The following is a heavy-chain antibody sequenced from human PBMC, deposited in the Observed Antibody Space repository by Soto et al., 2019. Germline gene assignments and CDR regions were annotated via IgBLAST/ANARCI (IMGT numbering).Heavy chain of an antibody. CDR3: AKRGVDTFGLSY. CDR1: GFTFSSFW. V-gene: IGHV3-74*01. Sequence: EVQLVESGGGLVQPGGSLRLSCAVSGFTFSSFWMHWVRQAPGEGLVWVSRINTDGSSTSYADSVKGRFTISRDNAKNTPYLQMNRLRVEDTAMYYCAKRGVDTFGLSYWGQGTLVTVSS. J-gene: IGHJ4*02. D-gene: IGHD3-10*01. CDR2: INTDGSST.